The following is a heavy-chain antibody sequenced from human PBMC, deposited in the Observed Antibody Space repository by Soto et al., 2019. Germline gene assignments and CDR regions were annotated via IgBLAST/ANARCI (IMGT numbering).Heavy chain of an antibody. J-gene: IGHJ6*02. CDR1: GYTFTGYY. CDR2: INPNSGGT. D-gene: IGHD3-22*01. CDR3: ARAGGSGYYYVSYYGMDV. Sequence: ASVKVSCKASGYTFTGYYMHRVRQAPGQGLEWMGWINPNSGGTNYAQKFQGWVTMTRDTSISTAYMELSRLRSDDTAVYYCARAGGSGYYYVSYYGMDVWGQGTTVTVSS. V-gene: IGHV1-2*04.